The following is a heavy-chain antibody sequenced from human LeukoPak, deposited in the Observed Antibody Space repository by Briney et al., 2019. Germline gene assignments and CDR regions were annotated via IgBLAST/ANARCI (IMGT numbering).Heavy chain of an antibody. D-gene: IGHD3-3*01. J-gene: IGHJ5*02. CDR1: GFTFSNYA. CDR3: ARTRTNYDFWSGQEFDP. CDR2: IWYDGSNK. V-gene: IGHV3-33*08. Sequence: PGGSLRLSCAASGFTFSNYAMSWVRQAPGKGLEWVAVIWYDGSNKYYADSVKGRFTISRDNSKNTLYLQMNSLRAEDTAVYYCARTRTNYDFWSGQEFDPWGQGTLVTVSS.